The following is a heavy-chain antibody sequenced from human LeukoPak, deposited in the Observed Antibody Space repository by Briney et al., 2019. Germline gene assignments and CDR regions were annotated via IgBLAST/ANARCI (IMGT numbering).Heavy chain of an antibody. J-gene: IGHJ4*02. CDR2: IGYGGSDT. V-gene: IGHV3-23*01. Sequence: GGSLRLSCTVSGFTLSSYEMTWFRQAPGKGLEWVSSIGYGGSDTHYADSVKGRFTVSRDNSKNSLYLQMNSLRAEDTAVYYCARQEQLGPGFDYWGQGTLVTVSS. CDR1: GFTLSSYE. CDR3: ARQEQLGPGFDY. D-gene: IGHD6-13*01.